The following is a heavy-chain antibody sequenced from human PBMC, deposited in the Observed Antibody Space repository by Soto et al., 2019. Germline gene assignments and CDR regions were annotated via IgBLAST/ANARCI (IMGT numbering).Heavy chain of an antibody. CDR2: IYYSGST. D-gene: IGHD3-22*01. J-gene: IGHJ4*02. Sequence: PSETLSLTCTVSGGSISSYSCTWIRQPPGKGLDWIGYIYYSGSTNYNPSLKSRVTISVDTSKNQFSLKLSSVTAADTAVCYCASGDSRAFDYWGQGTLVTVSS. V-gene: IGHV4-59*01. CDR3: ASGDSRAFDY. CDR1: GGSISSYS.